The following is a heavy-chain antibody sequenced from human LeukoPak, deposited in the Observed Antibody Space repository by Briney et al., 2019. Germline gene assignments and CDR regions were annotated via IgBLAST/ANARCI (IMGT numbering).Heavy chain of an antibody. CDR2: TSGIGVST. J-gene: IGHJ4*02. Sequence: GGSLRLSCTASGFTFSSYAMSWVRQAPGKGLEWVPSTSGIGVSTYYADSLKGRFTISRDNSQNTLYIQMNNMRAEDTAVYYCAKNSASGCYSMAFFDYWGQGTLVTVSS. V-gene: IGHV3-23*01. CDR3: AKNSASGCYSMAFFDY. D-gene: IGHD3-10*01. CDR1: GFTFSSYA.